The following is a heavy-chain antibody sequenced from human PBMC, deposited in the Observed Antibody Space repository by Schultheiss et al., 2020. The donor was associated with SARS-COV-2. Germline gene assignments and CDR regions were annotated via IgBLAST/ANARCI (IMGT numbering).Heavy chain of an antibody. D-gene: IGHD4-11*01. Sequence: SQTLSLTCAVYGGSFSGYYWSWICQPPGKGLEWIRYIYYSGSTNYNPSLKSRVTISVDTSKNQFSLKLSSVTAADTALYYCARVMRTVTTVRWFDPWGQGTLVTVSS. V-gene: IGHV4-59*01. CDR1: GGSFSGYY. J-gene: IGHJ5*02. CDR2: IYYSGST. CDR3: ARVMRTVTTVRWFDP.